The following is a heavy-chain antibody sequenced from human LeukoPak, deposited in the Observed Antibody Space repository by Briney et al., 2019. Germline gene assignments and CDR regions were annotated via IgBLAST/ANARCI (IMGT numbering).Heavy chain of an antibody. CDR1: GGTFSSYA. J-gene: IGHJ3*02. CDR3: VRDLVDFYGSEFDAFDI. V-gene: IGHV1-69*04. CDR2: IIPILGIA. D-gene: IGHD3-10*01. Sequence: GASVKVSCKASGGTFSSYAISWVRQAPGQGLEWMGRIIPILGIANYAQKFQGRVTITADKSTSTAYMELSSLRSEDTAVYYCVRDLVDFYGSEFDAFDIWGQGTMVTVSS.